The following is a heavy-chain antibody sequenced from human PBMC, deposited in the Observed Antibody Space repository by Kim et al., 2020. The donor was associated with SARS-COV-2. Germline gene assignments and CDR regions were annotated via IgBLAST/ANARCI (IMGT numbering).Heavy chain of an antibody. V-gene: IGHV3-23*01. D-gene: IGHD3-16*01. CDR2: ISGGGGRT. CDR3: AKDLLGEFSLPRGWFDA. Sequence: GGSLRLSCATSGFSFNKFAMSWVRQAPGKGPEWVSGISGGGGRTYYVDSVKGRFTISRDNSKNTLQLQMDNLRAEDTALYFCAKDLLGEFSLPRGWFDAWGRGTPVIVSS. J-gene: IGHJ5*02. CDR1: GFSFNKFA.